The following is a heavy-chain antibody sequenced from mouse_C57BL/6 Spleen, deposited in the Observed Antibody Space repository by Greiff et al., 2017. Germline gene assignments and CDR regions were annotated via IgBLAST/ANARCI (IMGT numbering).Heavy chain of an antibody. D-gene: IGHD1-1*01. CDR2: IYPGGGYT. V-gene: IGHV1-63*01. CDR3: ARKGTTVPFDY. Sequence: QVQLKQSGAELVRPGTSVKMSCKASGYTFTNYWIGWAKQRPGHGLEWLGDIYPGGGYTNYNEKFKGKATLTADKSSSTAYMQFSSLTSEDSAIYYGARKGTTVPFDYWGQGTTLTVAS. J-gene: IGHJ2*01. CDR1: GYTFTNYW.